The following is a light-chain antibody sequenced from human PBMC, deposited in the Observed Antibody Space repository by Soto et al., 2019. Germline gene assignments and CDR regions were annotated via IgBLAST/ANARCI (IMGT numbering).Light chain of an antibody. J-gene: IGKJ1*01. CDR1: QSISSW. V-gene: IGKV1-5*01. Sequence: DIQMTQSPSTLSASVGDRVTITCRASQSISSWLAWYQQKPGKAPKLLIYDASSLESGVPSRFSGSGSGTEFTLTISSLQPDDFATYYCQQSNSYEGTFGQGTKVEIK. CDR3: QQSNSYEGT. CDR2: DAS.